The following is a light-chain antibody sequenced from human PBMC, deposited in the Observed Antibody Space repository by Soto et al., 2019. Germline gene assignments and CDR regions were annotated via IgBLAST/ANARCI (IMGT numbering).Light chain of an antibody. CDR3: QPYNSYWT. CDR1: QSISSW. V-gene: IGKV1-5*01. Sequence: DSQMTQSPSTLSASVGDRVTITCRASQSISSWLAWYQQKPGKAPKLLIYDASTLKGGVPSRFSGSGSGTECTLTISSLQPDDFATYYCQPYNSYWTFGQGTEVEIK. CDR2: DAS. J-gene: IGKJ1*01.